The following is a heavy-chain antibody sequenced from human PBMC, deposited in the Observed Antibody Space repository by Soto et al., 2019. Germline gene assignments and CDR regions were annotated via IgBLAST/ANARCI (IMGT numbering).Heavy chain of an antibody. Sequence: QVHLVQSGAEVKKPGASVKVSCKASGYTFTRYAMHWVRQAPGQRPEWMGWINAGNGDTKYSEKLQGRVTFTRDTTASTTYMEMSSLRSEDTAVYYCARNSYISGDHASDYFDYWGQGTPVTVSS. J-gene: IGHJ4*02. V-gene: IGHV1-3*01. D-gene: IGHD2-21*02. CDR2: INAGNGDT. CDR1: GYTFTRYA. CDR3: ARNSYISGDHASDYFDY.